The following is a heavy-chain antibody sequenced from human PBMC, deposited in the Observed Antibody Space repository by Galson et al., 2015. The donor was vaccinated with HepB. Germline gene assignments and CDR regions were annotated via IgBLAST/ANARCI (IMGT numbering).Heavy chain of an antibody. V-gene: IGHV3-23*01. J-gene: IGHJ4*02. Sequence: SLRLSCAASGFISSSYAMNWVRQVPGKGLEWVATISGRGDTTFYADSVKGRFTISRGNSENTLYLQMNSLRVEDTAVYFCARKFGYFDYWGQGALVTVSA. D-gene: IGHD3-16*01. CDR3: ARKFGYFDY. CDR1: GFISSSYA. CDR2: ISGRGDTT.